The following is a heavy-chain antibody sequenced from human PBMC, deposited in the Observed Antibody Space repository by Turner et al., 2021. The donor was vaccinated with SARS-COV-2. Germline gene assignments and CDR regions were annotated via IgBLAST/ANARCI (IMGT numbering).Heavy chain of an antibody. CDR2: ISSGGRT. D-gene: IGHD2-2*01. Sequence: GETGGGLIQPGGSLRLSCAASGFTASSNYMSWVRQAPGKGLEWVAVISSGGRTYYADSVKGRFTTTRDNSKNTLYHQMNSLRAEDTAVYYCARGGEYQRLHYCGMDVWGQGTTVTVSS. CDR3: ARGGEYQRLHYCGMDV. V-gene: IGHV3-53*02. CDR1: GFTASSNY. J-gene: IGHJ6*02.